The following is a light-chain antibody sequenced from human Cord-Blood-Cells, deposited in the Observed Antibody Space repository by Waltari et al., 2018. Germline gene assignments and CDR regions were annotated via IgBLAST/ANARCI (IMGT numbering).Light chain of an antibody. CDR3: QQYDNLPPCGGT. V-gene: IGKV1-33*01. J-gene: IGKJ5*01. Sequence: DIQMTQSPSSLSASVGDRVTIHCQASQDSSNYLIWYQQKPGKAPKLLTYDASNLETWDPSRFIGIGAGTYFTFTISSLQPEDIATYSCQQYDNLPPCGGTFGQGTRLEIK. CDR2: DAS. CDR1: QDSSNY.